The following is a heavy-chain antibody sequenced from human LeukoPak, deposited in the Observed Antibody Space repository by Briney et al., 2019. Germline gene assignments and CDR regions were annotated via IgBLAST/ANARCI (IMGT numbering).Heavy chain of an antibody. Sequence: SQSLCLTCAVSGGALSSYYWSCIRQPAREGQGWIGYLHYSGNTNHHPPLKSRVTISVDTSKHQLSLKLSSVTAADTAVYYCARVRYDFWSGHFDYWGQGTLVTVSS. CDR1: GGALSSYY. CDR3: ARVRYDFWSGHFDY. CDR2: LHYSGNT. D-gene: IGHD3-3*01. V-gene: IGHV4-59*01. J-gene: IGHJ4*02.